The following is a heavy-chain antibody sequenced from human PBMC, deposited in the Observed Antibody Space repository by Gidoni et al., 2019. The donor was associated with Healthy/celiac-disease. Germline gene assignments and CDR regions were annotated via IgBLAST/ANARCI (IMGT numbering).Heavy chain of an antibody. CDR1: GFTFSSYA. CDR2: ISYDGSNK. V-gene: IGHV3-30-3*01. D-gene: IGHD2-2*01. Sequence: GFTFSSYAMHWVRQAPGKGLEWVAVISYDGSNKYYADSVKGRFTISRDNSKNTLYLQMNSLRAEDTAVYYCAREVGKLIVVVPAAIGNWFDPWGQGTLVTVSS. J-gene: IGHJ5*02. CDR3: AREVGKLIVVVPAAIGNWFDP.